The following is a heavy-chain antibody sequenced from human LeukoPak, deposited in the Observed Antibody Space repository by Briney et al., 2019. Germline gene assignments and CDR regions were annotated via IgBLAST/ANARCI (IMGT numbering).Heavy chain of an antibody. V-gene: IGHV4-34*01. D-gene: IGHD3-10*01. CDR2: INHSGST. J-gene: IGHJ4*02. CDR3: RITTVRGVIQTLDY. CDR1: GGSFSGYY. Sequence: SETLSLTCAVYGGSFSGYYWSWIRQPPGKGLEWIGEINHSGSTNYNPSLKSRVTISVDTSKNQFSLKLSSVTAADTAVYYCRITTVRGVIQTLDYWGQGTLVTVSS.